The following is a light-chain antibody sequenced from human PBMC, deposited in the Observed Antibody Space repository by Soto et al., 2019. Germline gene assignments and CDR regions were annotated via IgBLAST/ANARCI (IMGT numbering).Light chain of an antibody. V-gene: IGKV3-20*01. CDR1: LSVRSSY. Sequence: EIVLTQSPGTMYLPPGERATLSCRASLSVRSSYLAWYQQKFGQAPRLLIYGASSRATGILDRFSGSRSVTDFIISISRREPEEFAVNYCQQYVSSSWTLGKENKVEIK. CDR3: QQYVSSSWT. CDR2: GAS. J-gene: IGKJ1*01.